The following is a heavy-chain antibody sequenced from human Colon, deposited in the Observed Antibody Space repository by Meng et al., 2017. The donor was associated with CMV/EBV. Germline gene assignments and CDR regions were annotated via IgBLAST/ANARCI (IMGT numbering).Heavy chain of an antibody. CDR1: GYPITDYH. CDR3: ARDVDRNFGDATQKLYAMGV. V-gene: IGHV1-2*02. Sequence: ASVKVSCKASGYPITDYHLYWVRQGPGQGLEWMGWLNPNSGYTRLSGHFQGRLTMTRDTSVNTAYMELSSLKSDDTAVYYCARDVDRNFGDATQKLYAMGVWGQGTTVTVSS. J-gene: IGHJ6*02. CDR2: LNPNSGYT. D-gene: IGHD5-24*01.